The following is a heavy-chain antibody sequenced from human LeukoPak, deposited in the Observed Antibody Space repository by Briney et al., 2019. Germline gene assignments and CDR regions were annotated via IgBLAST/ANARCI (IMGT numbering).Heavy chain of an antibody. CDR3: ARNGTNNYFDY. CDR2: IYHSGCT. CDR1: GYSISSGYY. Sequence: SETLSPTCAVSGYSISSGYYWGWIRQPPGKGLEWIGSIYHSGCTHYNPSLKSRVTISVDTSKNQFSLKLNSVTAADTAVYYCARNGTNNYFDYWGQGTLVTVSS. J-gene: IGHJ4*02. V-gene: IGHV4-38-2*01. D-gene: IGHD2-2*01.